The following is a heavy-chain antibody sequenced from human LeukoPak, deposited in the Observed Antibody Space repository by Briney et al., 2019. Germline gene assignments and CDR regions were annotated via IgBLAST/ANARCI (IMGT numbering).Heavy chain of an antibody. D-gene: IGHD1-26*01. CDR1: GFTFSTYA. CDR2: ITNNGGST. Sequence: GGSLRLSCSASGFTFSTYAMHWVRQAPGKGLEYVSAITNNGGSTYYADSVKGRFTISRDNSKNTLYLQMNSLRAEDTAVYYCAKRSHGSDYWGQGTLVTVSS. CDR3: AKRSHGSDY. V-gene: IGHV3-64*04. J-gene: IGHJ4*02.